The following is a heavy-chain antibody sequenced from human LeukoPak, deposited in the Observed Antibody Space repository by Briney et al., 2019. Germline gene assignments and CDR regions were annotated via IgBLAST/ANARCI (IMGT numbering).Heavy chain of an antibody. V-gene: IGHV3-21*01. CDR3: ARGGPYYSNYAFLDY. Sequence: GGSLRLSCAASGFTFSSYSMNWVHQAPGKGLEWVSSISSSSSYIYYADSVKGRFTISRDNAKNSLYLQMNSLRAEDTAVYYCARGGPYYSNYAFLDYWGQGTLVTVSS. CDR2: ISSSSSYI. D-gene: IGHD4-11*01. CDR1: GFTFSSYS. J-gene: IGHJ4*02.